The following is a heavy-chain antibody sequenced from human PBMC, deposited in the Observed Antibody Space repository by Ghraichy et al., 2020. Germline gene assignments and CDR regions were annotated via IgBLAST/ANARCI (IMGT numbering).Heavy chain of an antibody. Sequence: GGSLRLSCAASGFSFTDYWMHWVRQTPGRGLEWVSHLNIDGTTVNYADSVKGRFTISRDNAKNTMYLQMISLTVEDTAVYYCVRSYKDVLRHCDYWGQGTLVTVSS. J-gene: IGHJ4*02. CDR3: VRSYKDVLRHCDY. V-gene: IGHV3-74*01. CDR2: LNIDGTTV. D-gene: IGHD1-14*01. CDR1: GFSFTDYW.